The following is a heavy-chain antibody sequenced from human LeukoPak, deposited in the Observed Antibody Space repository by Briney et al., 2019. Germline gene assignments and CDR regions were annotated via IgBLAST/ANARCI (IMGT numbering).Heavy chain of an antibody. Sequence: PGGSLRLSCAASGFTFSSYGMHWVRQAPGKGLEWVAVISYDGSNKYYADSVKGRFTISRDNSKNTLYLQMNSLRAEDTAVYYCAKDLVVYASYYYGMDVWGQGTTVTVSS. J-gene: IGHJ6*02. CDR2: ISYDGSNK. D-gene: IGHD2-8*02. CDR3: AKDLVVYASYYYGMDV. V-gene: IGHV3-30*18. CDR1: GFTFSSYG.